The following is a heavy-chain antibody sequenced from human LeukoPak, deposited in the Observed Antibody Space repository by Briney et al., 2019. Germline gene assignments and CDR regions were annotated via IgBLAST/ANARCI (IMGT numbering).Heavy chain of an antibody. V-gene: IGHV4-4*07. Sequence: PSETLSLTCTVSGVSISSYCWSRIRQPAGKGLEWIGRIHTSGSTNYNPSLKSRVTMSVDTSKNQFSLKLSSVTAADTAVYYCARDTYYYASGSQTPHFDYWGQGTLVTVSS. CDR2: IHTSGST. D-gene: IGHD3-10*01. CDR1: GVSISSYC. CDR3: ARDTYYYASGSQTPHFDY. J-gene: IGHJ4*02.